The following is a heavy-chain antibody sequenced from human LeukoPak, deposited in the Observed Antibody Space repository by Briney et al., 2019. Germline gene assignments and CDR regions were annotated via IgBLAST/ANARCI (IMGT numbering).Heavy chain of an antibody. D-gene: IGHD3-16*01. V-gene: IGHV4-39*07. Sequence: PSETLSLTCTVSGGSISSSSYYWGWIRQPPGKGLEWIGSIYYSGSTYYNPSLKSRVTISVDTSKNQFSLKLSSVTAADTAVYYCARAMWGDYYFDYWGQGTLVTVSS. CDR1: GGSISSSSYY. CDR3: ARAMWGDYYFDY. J-gene: IGHJ4*02. CDR2: IYYSGST.